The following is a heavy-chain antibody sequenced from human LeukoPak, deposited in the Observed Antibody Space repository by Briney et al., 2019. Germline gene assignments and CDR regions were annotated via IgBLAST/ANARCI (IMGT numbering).Heavy chain of an antibody. CDR2: IRRNGGDR. CDR1: GFSFSSYS. Sequence: GGSLRLSCAASGFSFSSYSMTWVRQAPGKGLEWVSNIRRNGGDRYYADSVKGRLTISRDNSKNTVYLEMNSLRVEDTAVYYCAKGGYDSWFDPWGQGTLVTVSS. J-gene: IGHJ5*02. CDR3: AKGGYDSWFDP. V-gene: IGHV3-23*01. D-gene: IGHD3-3*01.